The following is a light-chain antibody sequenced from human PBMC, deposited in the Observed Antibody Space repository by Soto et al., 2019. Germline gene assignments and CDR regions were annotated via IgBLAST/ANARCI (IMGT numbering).Light chain of an antibody. V-gene: IGLV4-69*01. CDR3: QTWGTGINVG. CDR1: SGHSSYA. CDR2: IDSDGSH. J-gene: IGLJ2*01. Sequence: QSVLTQSPSASAALGASVKLTCTLSSGHSSYAIAWHQQQPEKGPRYLMKIDSDGSHTKGDAIPDRFSGSSSGAERYLTISRRKSEDEADYYCQTWGTGINVGFGGGTKRPVL.